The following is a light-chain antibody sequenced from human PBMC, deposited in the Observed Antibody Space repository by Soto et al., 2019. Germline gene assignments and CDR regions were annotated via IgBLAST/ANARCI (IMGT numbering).Light chain of an antibody. CDR1: NIASKS. CDR2: DDR. V-gene: IGLV3-21*02. J-gene: IGLJ1*01. CDR3: QVWDSSSDQYV. Sequence: SYELTQPPSVSVDPGQTARITCGGNNIASKSVHWYQQKPGQAPVLVVYDDRDRPSGIPERFSGSNSGNTATLTISRVDAGDEADFYCQVWDSSSDQYVFGPGTKLTVL.